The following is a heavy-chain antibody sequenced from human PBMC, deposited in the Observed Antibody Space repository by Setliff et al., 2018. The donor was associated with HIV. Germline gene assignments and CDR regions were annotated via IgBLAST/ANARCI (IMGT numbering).Heavy chain of an antibody. Sequence: ETLSLTCTLNGVPLSDYYWNWIRQSPGKGLEWVSSISSSSSYIYYADSVKGRFTISRDNAKNSLYLQMNSLRAEDTAVYYCARDLGLREVVGATLGWFDPWGQGTLVTVSS. V-gene: IGHV3-21*04. D-gene: IGHD1-26*01. J-gene: IGHJ5*02. CDR2: ISSSSSYI. CDR3: ARDLGLREVVGATLGWFDP. CDR1: GVPLSDYY.